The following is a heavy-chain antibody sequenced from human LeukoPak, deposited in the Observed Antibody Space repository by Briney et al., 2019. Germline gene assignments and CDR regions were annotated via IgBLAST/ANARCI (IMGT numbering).Heavy chain of an antibody. CDR2: IRYDGSNK. D-gene: IGHD4-17*01. J-gene: IGHJ4*02. CDR3: AKGGDYGPADFYY. V-gene: IGHV3-30*02. Sequence: GGSLRLSCAASGFTFSSYGMHWVPQAPGKGLEWVAFIRYDGSNKYYADSVKGRFTISRDNSKNTLYLQMNSLRAEDTAVYYCAKGGDYGPADFYYWGQGTLVTVSS. CDR1: GFTFSSYG.